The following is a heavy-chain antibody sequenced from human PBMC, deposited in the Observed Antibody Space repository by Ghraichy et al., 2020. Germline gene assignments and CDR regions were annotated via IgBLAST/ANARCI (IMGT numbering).Heavy chain of an antibody. CDR1: GGSISSGSYY. J-gene: IGHJ5*02. CDR3: ARAEPINWFDP. Sequence: SETLSLTCTVSGGSISSGSYYWSWIRQPAGKGLEWIGRIYTSGSTNYNPSLKSRVTISVDTSKNQFSLKLSSVTAGDTAVYYCARAEPINWFDPWGQGTLVTVSS. V-gene: IGHV4-61*02. D-gene: IGHD1-14*01. CDR2: IYTSGST.